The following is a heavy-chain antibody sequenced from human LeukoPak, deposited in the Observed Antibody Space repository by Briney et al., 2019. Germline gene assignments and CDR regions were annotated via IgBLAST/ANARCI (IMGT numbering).Heavy chain of an antibody. Sequence: ASVKVSCKASGYTFTGYYMHWVRQAPGQGLEWVGWINTNSGGTYYAQNFQGRVTMTRATSITTAYMELSSLRSDDTAVYYCARGHRSGQMYYFDYWSQGTVVTVSS. CDR1: GYTFTGYY. V-gene: IGHV1-2*02. D-gene: IGHD6-19*01. CDR2: INTNSGGT. J-gene: IGHJ4*02. CDR3: ARGHRSGQMYYFDY.